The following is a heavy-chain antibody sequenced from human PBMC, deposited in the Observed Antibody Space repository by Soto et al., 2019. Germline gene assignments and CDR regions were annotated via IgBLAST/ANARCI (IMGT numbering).Heavy chain of an antibody. Sequence: QVQLVESGGGVVQPGRSLRLSCAASGFTFSGYGMHWVRQAPGKGLEWVAVIWYDGSNKYYADSVKGRFTISRDNSKNTLYLQMNSLRAEDTAVYYCARDSGSIDYWGQGTLVTVSS. CDR2: IWYDGSNK. V-gene: IGHV3-33*01. CDR1: GFTFSGYG. D-gene: IGHD3-10*01. CDR3: ARDSGSIDY. J-gene: IGHJ4*02.